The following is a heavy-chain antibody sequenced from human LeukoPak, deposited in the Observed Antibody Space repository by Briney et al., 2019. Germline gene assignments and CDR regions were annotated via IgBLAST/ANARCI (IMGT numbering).Heavy chain of an antibody. CDR2: ISGSGGST. D-gene: IGHD3-22*01. CDR1: GFTFSSYA. Sequence: GGSLRLSCAASGFTFSSYAMSWVRQAPGKGLEWVSAISGSGGSTYYADSVKGRFTISRDNSKNTLYLQMNSLRAEDTAVYYCAKYYYDGSGAYYFDYWGQGTLVTVSS. J-gene: IGHJ4*02. V-gene: IGHV3-23*01. CDR3: AKYYYDGSGAYYFDY.